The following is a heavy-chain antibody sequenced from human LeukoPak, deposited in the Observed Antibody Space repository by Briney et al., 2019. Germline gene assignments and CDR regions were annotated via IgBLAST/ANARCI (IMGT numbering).Heavy chain of an antibody. V-gene: IGHV3-7*01. CDR3: ARVYYGSGSPPNYYYYYMDV. D-gene: IGHD3-10*01. CDR1: GFSFSSYW. Sequence: GGSLRLSCEGSGFSFSSYWMTWVRQLPGKGPEWVANIRQDESERYFADSVKGRFTISRDNAKNSLYLQMNSLRAEDTAVYYCARVYYGSGSPPNYYYYYMDVWGKGTTVTISS. CDR2: IRQDESER. J-gene: IGHJ6*03.